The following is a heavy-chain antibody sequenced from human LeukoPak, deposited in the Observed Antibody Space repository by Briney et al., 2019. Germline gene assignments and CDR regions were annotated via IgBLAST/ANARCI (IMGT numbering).Heavy chain of an antibody. D-gene: IGHD2-15*01. Sequence: PSGTLSLTCAVSGGSISSSNWWSWVRQPPGKGLEWIGEIYHSGSTNYNPSLKSRVTISVDKSKNQFSLKLSSATAADTAVYYCASKGEYCSGGSCYWAFDYWGQGTLVTVSS. V-gene: IGHV4-4*02. CDR1: GGSISSSNW. CDR2: IYHSGST. CDR3: ASKGEYCSGGSCYWAFDY. J-gene: IGHJ4*02.